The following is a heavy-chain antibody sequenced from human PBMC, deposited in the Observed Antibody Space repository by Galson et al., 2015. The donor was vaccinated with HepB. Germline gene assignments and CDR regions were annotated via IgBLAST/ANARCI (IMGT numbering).Heavy chain of an antibody. Sequence: SLRLSCAASRFTVSTNYMSWVRQAPGKGLEWVSVIYTNGSAYYADSVKGRFTISRDNSKNTLYLQMNSLRGEDTAVYYCARDQGDYYVNYYYYHGMDVGGQGTTVTVSS. J-gene: IGHJ6*02. D-gene: IGHD3-22*01. CDR2: IYTNGSA. CDR3: ARDQGDYYVNYYYYHGMDV. CDR1: RFTVSTNY. V-gene: IGHV3-66*03.